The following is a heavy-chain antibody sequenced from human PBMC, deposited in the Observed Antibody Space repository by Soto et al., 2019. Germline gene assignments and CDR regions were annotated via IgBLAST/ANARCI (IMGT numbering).Heavy chain of an antibody. CDR3: AREGDGYPDY. D-gene: IGHD5-12*01. CDR1: GGSFSGYY. CDR2: INHSGST. Sequence: SETLSLTCAVYGGSFSGYYWSWIRQPPGKGLEWIGEINHSGSTNYNPSLKSRVTISVDTSKNQFSLKLSSVTAADTAVYYCAREGDGYPDYWGQGTLVTVSS. V-gene: IGHV4-34*01. J-gene: IGHJ4*02.